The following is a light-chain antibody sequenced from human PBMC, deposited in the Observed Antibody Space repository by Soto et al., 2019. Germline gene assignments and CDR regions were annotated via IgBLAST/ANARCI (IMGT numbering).Light chain of an antibody. CDR2: DAS. CDR3: QQYNSYSRT. CDR1: QSISSW. V-gene: IGKV1-5*01. Sequence: DIQMTQSTSALSASVVDRFIITFRASQSISSWLAWYQQKPGKAPNLLIYDASSLESGVPSRFSGSGSGTEFTLTISSLQPDDFATYYCQQYNSYSRTFGQGTKVDI. J-gene: IGKJ1*01.